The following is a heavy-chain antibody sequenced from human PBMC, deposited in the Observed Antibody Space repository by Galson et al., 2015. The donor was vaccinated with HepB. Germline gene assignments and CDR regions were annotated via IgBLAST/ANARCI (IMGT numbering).Heavy chain of an antibody. CDR1: GFTVSSNY. Sequence: SLRLSCAASGFTVSSNYMSWVRQAPGKGLEWVSVIYSGGSTYYADSVKGRFTISRDNSKNTLCLQMNSLRAEDTAVYYCARKEMATILHWGQGTLVTVSS. D-gene: IGHD5-24*01. CDR3: ARKEMATILH. J-gene: IGHJ4*02. V-gene: IGHV3-66*01. CDR2: IYSGGST.